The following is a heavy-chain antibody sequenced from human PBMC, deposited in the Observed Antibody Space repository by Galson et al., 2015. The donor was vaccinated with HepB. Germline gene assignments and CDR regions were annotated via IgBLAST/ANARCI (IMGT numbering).Heavy chain of an antibody. Sequence: SLRLSYAASGFTFSTYSMNWVRQAPGRGPEWVAGISGSGRSTYYADSVKGRFIISRDNFNNTLFLQMNSLRVEDTAVYYCAKDRTTSWYGSLSYHFDSWGQGTLVTVSA. V-gene: IGHV3-23*01. CDR3: AKDRTTSWYGSLSYHFDS. J-gene: IGHJ4*02. CDR2: ISGSGRST. CDR1: GFTFSTYS. D-gene: IGHD6-13*01.